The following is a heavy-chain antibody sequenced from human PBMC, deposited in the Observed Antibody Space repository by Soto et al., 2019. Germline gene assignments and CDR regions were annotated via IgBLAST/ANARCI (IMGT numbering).Heavy chain of an antibody. Sequence: QVQLVQSGAEVKKPGSSVKVSCKASGGTFSSYAISWVRQAPGQGLEWMGGIIPIFGTANYAQKFQGRVTITADESTSTAYMELSSLRSEDTAVYYCAGGDIVVVPAAMTAGYSGGWLDYWGQGTLVTVSS. J-gene: IGHJ4*02. D-gene: IGHD2-2*01. V-gene: IGHV1-69*01. CDR1: GGTFSSYA. CDR3: AGGDIVVVPAAMTAGYSGGWLDY. CDR2: IIPIFGTA.